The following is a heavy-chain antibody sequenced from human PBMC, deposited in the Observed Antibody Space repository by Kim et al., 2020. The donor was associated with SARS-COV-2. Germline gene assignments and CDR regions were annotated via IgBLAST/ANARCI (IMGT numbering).Heavy chain of an antibody. Sequence: GGSLRLSCAASGFTFSSYAMSWVRQAPGKGLEWVSAISGSGGSTYYADSVKGRFTISRDNSKNTLYLQMNSLRAEDTAVYYCANSYYYGSGAFDYWGQGTLVTVSS. CDR2: ISGSGGST. CDR3: ANSYYYGSGAFDY. V-gene: IGHV3-23*01. D-gene: IGHD3-10*01. CDR1: GFTFSSYA. J-gene: IGHJ4*02.